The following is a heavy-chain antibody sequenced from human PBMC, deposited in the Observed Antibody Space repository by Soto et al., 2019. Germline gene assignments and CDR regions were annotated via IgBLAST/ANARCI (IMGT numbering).Heavy chain of an antibody. D-gene: IGHD6-13*01. V-gene: IGHV6-1*01. J-gene: IGHJ6*02. Sequence: SQTLSLTCVISGDSVSSNIAAWNWIRQSPSRGLEWLGRTYYRSKWYNDYAVSVKSRITINPDTSKNQFSLQLNSVTPEDTAVYYCARDGGSWAYYYYGMDVWGQGTTVTVSS. CDR1: GDSVSSNIAA. CDR2: TYYRSKWYN. CDR3: ARDGGSWAYYYYGMDV.